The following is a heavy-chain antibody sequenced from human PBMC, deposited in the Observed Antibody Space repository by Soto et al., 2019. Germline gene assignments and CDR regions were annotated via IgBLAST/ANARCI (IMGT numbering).Heavy chain of an antibody. V-gene: IGHV3-33*07. CDR1: GFNFSKFG. J-gene: IGHJ4*01. Sequence: QAHLVESGGRVVQPGRSLRLSCAASGFNFSKFGMYWVRQAPGKGLEWVAVIWYDGSQKYYADSVKGRFTISRDNSNNTLYLQMSSLRAEDTAVYYCAKEVWGLYTFGRPLDNWGHRTLVTVSS. D-gene: IGHD3-16*01. CDR2: IWYDGSQK. CDR3: AKEVWGLYTFGRPLDN.